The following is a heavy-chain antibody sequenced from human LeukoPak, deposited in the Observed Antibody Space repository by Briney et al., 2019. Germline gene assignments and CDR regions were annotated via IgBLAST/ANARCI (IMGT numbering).Heavy chain of an antibody. CDR2: INPNSGGT. CDR3: ARGGWAAAGTRAFDI. D-gene: IGHD6-13*01. Sequence: ASVKVSCKASGYTFTGYYMHWVRQAPGQGLEWMGWINPNSGGTNYAQKFQGRVTMTRDTSISTAYMELSRLRSDDTAVYYCARGGWAAAGTRAFDIWGQGTMVTVSS. CDR1: GYTFTGYY. J-gene: IGHJ3*02. V-gene: IGHV1-2*02.